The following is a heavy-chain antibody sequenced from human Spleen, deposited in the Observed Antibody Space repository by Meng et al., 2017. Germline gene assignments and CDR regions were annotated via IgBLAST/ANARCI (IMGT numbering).Heavy chain of an antibody. Sequence: GESLKISCGAAGFTFSSYDMNWVRQAPGKGLEWVSGINWNGGSTGYADSVKGRFTISRDNAKNSLYLQMNSLRAEDTAVYYCARVYRWELPFDYWGQGTLVTVSS. CDR1: GFTFSSYD. CDR3: ARVYRWELPFDY. D-gene: IGHD1-26*01. J-gene: IGHJ4*02. CDR2: INWNGGST. V-gene: IGHV3-20*04.